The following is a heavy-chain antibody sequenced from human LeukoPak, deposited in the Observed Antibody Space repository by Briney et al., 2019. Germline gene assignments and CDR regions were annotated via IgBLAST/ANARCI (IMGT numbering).Heavy chain of an antibody. CDR2: INHSGST. Sequence: SETLSLTCAVYGGSLSNYYWSWIRQPPGKGLEWIGEINHSGSTKFNPSLKSRVTISVDTSKNQFSLKLSSVTAADTAVYYCARQHDFWSGYASGFDPWGQGTLVTVSS. J-gene: IGHJ5*02. CDR3: ARQHDFWSGYASGFDP. D-gene: IGHD3-3*01. V-gene: IGHV4-34*01. CDR1: GGSLSNYY.